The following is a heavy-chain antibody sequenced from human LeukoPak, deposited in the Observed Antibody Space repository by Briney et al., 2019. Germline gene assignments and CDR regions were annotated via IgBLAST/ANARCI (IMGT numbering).Heavy chain of an antibody. CDR3: ARGASGTLYDAFDI. CDR2: IYYSGTT. V-gene: IGHV4-61*03. Sequence: ASETLSLTCTVSGYSISSGYYWGWIRPPPGEGLEWIGSIYYSGTTHSNPSLKSRATISVDTSKNHLSLKVSSVTAADTAVYYCARGASGTLYDAFDIWGQGTMVTVSS. CDR1: GYSISSGYY. J-gene: IGHJ3*02. D-gene: IGHD1-26*01.